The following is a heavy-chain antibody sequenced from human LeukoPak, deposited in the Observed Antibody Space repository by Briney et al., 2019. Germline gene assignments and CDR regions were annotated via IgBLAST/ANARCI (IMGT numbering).Heavy chain of an antibody. CDR1: GFTVSSNY. D-gene: IGHD6-19*01. CDR2: IYSGGST. Sequence: GGSLRLSCAASGFTVSSNYMSWVRQAPGKGLEWVSVIYSGGSTYYADSVKGRFTISRDNSKNTLYLQMNSLRAEDTAVYYCAFENGSGWSNWFDPWGQGTLVTVSS. J-gene: IGHJ5*02. V-gene: IGHV3-66*01. CDR3: AFENGSGWSNWFDP.